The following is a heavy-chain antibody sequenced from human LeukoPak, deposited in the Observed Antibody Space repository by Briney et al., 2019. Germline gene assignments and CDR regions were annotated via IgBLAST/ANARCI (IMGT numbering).Heavy chain of an antibody. V-gene: IGHV1-69*05. Sequence: ASVKVSCKASGGTFSSYAISWVRQAPGQGLEWMGGIIPIFGTANYAQKFQGRVTITTDESTSTAYMELSSLRSEDAAVYYCARVGWLQLGSWFDPWGQGTLVTVSS. J-gene: IGHJ5*02. CDR1: GGTFSSYA. CDR3: ARVGWLQLGSWFDP. CDR2: IIPIFGTA. D-gene: IGHD5-24*01.